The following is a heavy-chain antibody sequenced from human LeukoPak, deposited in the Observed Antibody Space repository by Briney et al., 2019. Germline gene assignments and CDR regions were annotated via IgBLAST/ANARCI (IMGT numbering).Heavy chain of an antibody. J-gene: IGHJ4*02. V-gene: IGHV3-30*04. CDR1: GFTFSSYA. CDR2: ISYDGSNK. CDR3: AKDPSRVGATLFDY. D-gene: IGHD1-26*01. Sequence: PGGSLRLSCAASGFTFSSYAMRWVRQAPGKGLEWVAVISYDGSNKYYADSVKGRFTISRDNSKNTLYLQMDSLRAEDTAVYYCAKDPSRVGATLFDYWGQGTLVTVSS.